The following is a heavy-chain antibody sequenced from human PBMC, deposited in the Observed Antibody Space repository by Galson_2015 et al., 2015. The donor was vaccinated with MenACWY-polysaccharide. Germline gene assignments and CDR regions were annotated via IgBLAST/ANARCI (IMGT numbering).Heavy chain of an antibody. CDR1: GFTFSNYA. V-gene: IGHV3-64*02. Sequence: SLRLSCAVSGFTFSNYAMHWVRQAPGKGLEYVSGIRSNGGSATHIDSVKGRFTVSRDNSKNTLFLQMSSLRAEDTAVYYCARDRPDSGPGPFDYWGQGTLVTVSS. CDR2: IRSNGGSA. J-gene: IGHJ4*02. D-gene: IGHD1-26*01. CDR3: ARDRPDSGPGPFDY.